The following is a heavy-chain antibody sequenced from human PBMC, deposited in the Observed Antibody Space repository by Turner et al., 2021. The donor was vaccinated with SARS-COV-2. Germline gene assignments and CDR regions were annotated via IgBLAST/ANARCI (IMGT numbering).Heavy chain of an antibody. CDR2: ITSSSSYI. Sequence: EVQLVESGGGLVKPGGSLRLSCAASGFPFSSDSMNWVRQAPGKGLEWVSSITSSSSYIYYADSVKGRFTISRDNAKNSLYLQMNSLRAEDTAVYYCATIAAAGIAVYHYYGMDVWGQGTTVTVSS. CDR3: ATIAAAGIAVYHYYGMDV. D-gene: IGHD6-13*01. CDR1: GFPFSSDS. V-gene: IGHV3-21*01. J-gene: IGHJ6*02.